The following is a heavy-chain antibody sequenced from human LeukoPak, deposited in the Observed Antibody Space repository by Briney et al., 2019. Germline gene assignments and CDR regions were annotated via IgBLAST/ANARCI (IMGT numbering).Heavy chain of an antibody. D-gene: IGHD3-22*01. CDR3: ARDQVVVIRGYFDY. J-gene: IGHJ4*02. CDR1: GFTFSSYS. CDR2: ISSSSSTI. V-gene: IGHV3-48*01. Sequence: TGGSLRLSCAASGFTFSSYSMNWVRQAPGKGLEWVSYISSSSSTIYYADSVKGRFTVSRDNSKNTLYLQMNSLRAEDTAVYYCARDQVVVIRGYFDYWGQGTLVTVSS.